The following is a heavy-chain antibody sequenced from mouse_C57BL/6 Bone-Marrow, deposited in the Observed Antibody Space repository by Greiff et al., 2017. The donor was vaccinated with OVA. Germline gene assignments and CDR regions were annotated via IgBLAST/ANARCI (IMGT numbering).Heavy chain of an antibody. CDR1: GFNIKNTY. J-gene: IGHJ2*01. D-gene: IGHD1-1*01. CDR2: IDPANGNT. CDR3: AHYYGSSYDFDY. Sequence: VQLKESVAELVRPGASVKLSCTASGFNIKNTYMHWVKQRPEQGLEWIGRIDPANGNTKYAPKFQGKATITADTSSNTAYLQLSSLTSEDTAIYYCAHYYGSSYDFDYWGQGTTLTVSS. V-gene: IGHV14-3*01.